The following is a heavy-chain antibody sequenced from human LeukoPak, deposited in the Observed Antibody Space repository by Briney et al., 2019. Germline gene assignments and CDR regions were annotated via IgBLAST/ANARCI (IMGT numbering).Heavy chain of an antibody. D-gene: IGHD1-26*01. CDR1: GFTFDDYA. V-gene: IGHV3-9*01. CDR3: ARDQGYSGSYGDFDY. CDR2: ISWNSGSI. Sequence: GGSLRLSCAASGFTFDDYAMHWVRQAPGKGLEWVSGISWNSGSIGYADSVKGRFTISRDNAKNSLYLQMNSLRAEDTALYYCARDQGYSGSYGDFDYWGQGTLVTVSS. J-gene: IGHJ4*02.